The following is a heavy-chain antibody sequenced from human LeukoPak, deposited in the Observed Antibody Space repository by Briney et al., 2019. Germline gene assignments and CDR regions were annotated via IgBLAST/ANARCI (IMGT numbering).Heavy chain of an antibody. CDR1: GFTFSSYS. J-gene: IGHJ5*02. CDR3: AREWSTSTNWFDP. D-gene: IGHD2/OR15-2a*01. CDR2: ISSSSSYI. V-gene: IGHV3-21*04. Sequence: GGSLRLSCAASGFTFSSYSMNWVRQAPGKGLEWVSSISSSSSYIYYADSVKGRFTISRDNAKNSLYLQMNSLRAEDTAVYYCAREWSTSTNWFDPWGQGTLVTVSS.